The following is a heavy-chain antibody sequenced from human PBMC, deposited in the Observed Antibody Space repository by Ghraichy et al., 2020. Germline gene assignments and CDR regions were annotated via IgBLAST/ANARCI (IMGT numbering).Heavy chain of an antibody. CDR3: AKGKRSGTYYNSFDY. V-gene: IGHV3-43*02. CDR2: ISGDGDST. Sequence: GGEMRLSCAASGFTFDDHAMHWVRQAPGKGLEWVSLISGDGDSTLYADSVKHRFTISRDSSKNSLYLQMNGLRSEDTALYYCAKGKRSGTYYNSFDYWGQGTLVTVSS. CDR1: GFTFDDHA. J-gene: IGHJ4*02. D-gene: IGHD3-10*01.